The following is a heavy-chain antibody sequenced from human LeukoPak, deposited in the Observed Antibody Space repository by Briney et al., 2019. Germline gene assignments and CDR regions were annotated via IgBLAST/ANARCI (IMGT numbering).Heavy chain of an antibody. V-gene: IGHV4-39*01. J-gene: IGHJ4*02. CDR2: IYYSGST. CDR1: GGSISSSSYY. Sequence: KAPETLSLTCTVSGGSISSSSYYWGWIRQPPGKGLEWIGSIYYSGSTYYNPSLKSRVTISVDTSKNQFSLKLSSVTAADTAVYYCARPDGSGSYYGSSFDYWGQGTLVTVSS. D-gene: IGHD3-10*01. CDR3: ARPDGSGSYYGSSFDY.